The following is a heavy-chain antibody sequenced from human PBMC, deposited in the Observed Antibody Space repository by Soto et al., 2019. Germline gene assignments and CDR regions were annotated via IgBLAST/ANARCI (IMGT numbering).Heavy chain of an antibody. CDR3: AKGLLWFGEYLSSFDY. CDR1: GFSFSSYG. CDR2: ISFDGSDK. V-gene: IGHV3-30*18. D-gene: IGHD3-10*01. Sequence: QVQLVESGGGVVQPGRSLRVSCAASGFSFSSYGVHWVRQAPGKGLEWVAIISFDGSDKYYADSVKGRFTISRDNSKSTVYLQMNSLRAEDTAVYYCAKGLLWFGEYLSSFDYWGQGTLVTVSS. J-gene: IGHJ4*02.